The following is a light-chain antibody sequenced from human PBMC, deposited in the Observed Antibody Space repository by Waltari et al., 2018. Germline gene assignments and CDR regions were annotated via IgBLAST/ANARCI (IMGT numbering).Light chain of an antibody. CDR2: RNN. J-gene: IGLJ2*01. CDR3: AAWDDSLSGHVV. CDR1: SSNIGSTY. V-gene: IGLV1-47*01. Sequence: QSVLTQPPSASGTPGQRVTISCSGSSSNIGSTYVYWYQQLPGTAPKLLIYRNNQRPSGVPDRFSGSKSGTSASLAISGLRSEDEADYYGAAWDDSLSGHVVFGGGTKLTVL.